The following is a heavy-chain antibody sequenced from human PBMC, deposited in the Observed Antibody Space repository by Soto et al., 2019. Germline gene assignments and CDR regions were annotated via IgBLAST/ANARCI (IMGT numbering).Heavy chain of an antibody. CDR3: ARGGGAMARRLYYYGMDV. J-gene: IGHJ6*02. CDR1: GGTFSSYA. Sequence: ASVKVSCKASGGTFSSYAISWVRQAPGQGLEWMGGIIPIFGTANYAQKFQGRVTITADESTSTAYMELSSLRSEDTAVYYCARGGGAMARRLYYYGMDVWGQGPTVTVSS. CDR2: IIPIFGTA. D-gene: IGHD5-18*01. V-gene: IGHV1-69*13.